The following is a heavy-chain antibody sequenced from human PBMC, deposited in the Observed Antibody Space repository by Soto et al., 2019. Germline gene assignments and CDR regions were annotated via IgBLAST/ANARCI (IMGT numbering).Heavy chain of an antibody. V-gene: IGHV3-21*01. CDR3: ARDRYCSGGSCSGYYYYYYYMDV. CDR2: ISSSSSYI. Sequence: GGSLRLSCAAYGFTFSSYSMNWVRQAPGKGLEWVSSISSSSSYIYYADSVKGRFTISRDNAKNSLYLQMNSLRAEDTAVYYCARDRYCSGGSCSGYYYYYYYMDVWGKGTTVTVSS. D-gene: IGHD2-15*01. CDR1: GFTFSSYS. J-gene: IGHJ6*03.